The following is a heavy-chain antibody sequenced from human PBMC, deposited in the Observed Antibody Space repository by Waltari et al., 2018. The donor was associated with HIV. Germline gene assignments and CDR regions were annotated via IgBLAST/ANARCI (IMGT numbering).Heavy chain of an antibody. CDR2: IYYSGST. D-gene: IGHD2-21*01. CDR3: ARGVAFGGYYYGMDV. Sequence: QVQLQESGPGLVKPSETLSLTCTVPGGSISSYYWLWIRPPPGKGLEWIGYIYYSGSTNYNPSLKSRVTISVDTSKNQFSLKLSSVTAADTAVYYCARGVAFGGYYYGMDVWGQGTTVTVSS. J-gene: IGHJ6*02. V-gene: IGHV4-59*01. CDR1: GGSISSYY.